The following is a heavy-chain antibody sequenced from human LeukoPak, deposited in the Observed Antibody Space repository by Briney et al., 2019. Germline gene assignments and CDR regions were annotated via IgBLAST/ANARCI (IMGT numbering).Heavy chain of an antibody. Sequence: GGSLRLSCAASGFTFSSYAMSWVRQAPGKGLEWVSAISVSGGSTYYADSVKGRFTISRDNSENTLYLQMNSLRAEDTAVYYCAKGIVPAAIQWFDPWGQGTLVTVSS. J-gene: IGHJ5*02. D-gene: IGHD2-2*02. V-gene: IGHV3-23*01. CDR3: AKGIVPAAIQWFDP. CDR1: GFTFSSYA. CDR2: ISVSGGST.